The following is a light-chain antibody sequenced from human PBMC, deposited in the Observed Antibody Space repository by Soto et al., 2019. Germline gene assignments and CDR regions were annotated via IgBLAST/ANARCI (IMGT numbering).Light chain of an antibody. J-gene: IGKJ1*01. Sequence: EIVLPQSPGTLSLSPGERATLSCRASQSVRDRYLAWYQQKPGQAPSLLIYDTSTRATGVPERFSGSGSGTDFALTISRVEPEDFAIYFCQQYGSSRGTFGQGTKVEI. CDR3: QQYGSSRGT. CDR1: QSVRDRY. V-gene: IGKV3-20*01. CDR2: DTS.